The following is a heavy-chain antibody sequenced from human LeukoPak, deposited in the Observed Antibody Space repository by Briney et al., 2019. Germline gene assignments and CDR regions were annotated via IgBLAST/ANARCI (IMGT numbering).Heavy chain of an antibody. CDR3: AKDRVWGYYGSGSYFGMDV. D-gene: IGHD3-10*01. Sequence: HSSETLSLTCTVSGGSISSSSYYWGWIRQAPGKGLEWVSAISGSGGSTYYADSVKGRFTISRDNSKNTLYLQMNSLRAEDTAVYYCAKDRVWGYYGSGSYFGMDVWGQGTTVTVSS. J-gene: IGHJ6*02. CDR1: GGSISSSSYY. V-gene: IGHV3-23*01. CDR2: ISGSGGST.